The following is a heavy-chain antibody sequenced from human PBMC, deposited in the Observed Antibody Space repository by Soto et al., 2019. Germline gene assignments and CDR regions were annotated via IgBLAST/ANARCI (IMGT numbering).Heavy chain of an antibody. Sequence: QVQLVQSGAEVKKPGSSVKVSCKASGGTFSSYTISWVRQAPGQGLEWMGRIIPILGIANYAQKFQGRVTINADKTTSTAYMELSSLRSEDTAVYYCASWDYYDSSGYYYWGQGTLVTVSS. J-gene: IGHJ4*02. CDR3: ASWDYYDSSGYYY. D-gene: IGHD3-22*01. V-gene: IGHV1-69*02. CDR1: GGTFSSYT. CDR2: IIPILGIA.